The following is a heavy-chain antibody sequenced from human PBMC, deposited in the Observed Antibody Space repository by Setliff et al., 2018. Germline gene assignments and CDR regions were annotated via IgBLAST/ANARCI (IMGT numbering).Heavy chain of an antibody. CDR1: GFTFNNYW. V-gene: IGHV3-7*03. D-gene: IGHD2-15*01. CDR2: IMQDGGAQ. J-gene: IGHJ4*02. CDR3: ARDILGSFSY. Sequence: GGSLRLSCEAFGFTFNNYWMSWVRQAPGKGLEWVANIMQDGGAQYYLDSVKGRFTVSRDNSNNTLYLHMSSLRAEDTAVYYCARDILGSFSYWGQGTLVTVSS.